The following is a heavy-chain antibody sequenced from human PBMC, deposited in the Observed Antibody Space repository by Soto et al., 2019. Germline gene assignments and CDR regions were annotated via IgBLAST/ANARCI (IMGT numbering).Heavy chain of an antibody. J-gene: IGHJ5*02. CDR2: IYYIFRT. CDR1: GGSIISHY. CDR3: STDSDYYGSGSPHKWFDP. D-gene: IGHD3-10*01. Sequence: SETLSLTCIVSGGSIISHYWSWIRQSPVNGLEFIGYIYYIFRTNYNPSLRRRFTISLYTSKNHFSLILNSFTAADTAVYYCSTDSDYYGSGSPHKWFDPWGQGTLVTVS. V-gene: IGHV4-59*11.